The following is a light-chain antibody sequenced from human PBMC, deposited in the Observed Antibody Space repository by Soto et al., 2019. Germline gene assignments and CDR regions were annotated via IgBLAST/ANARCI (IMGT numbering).Light chain of an antibody. CDR3: HQRQSWPRT. V-gene: IGKV3-11*01. CDR2: LTS. J-gene: IGKJ1*01. Sequence: EIVLTQSPSTLSAFPFDRCTLSCRASQAVNTRLAWYQHKPGQAPRLLIYLTSNRAAGVPSRFSAWGSETDFTLTISDVQPEDFAVYYCHQRQSWPRTFGQGTKVDIK. CDR1: QAVNTR.